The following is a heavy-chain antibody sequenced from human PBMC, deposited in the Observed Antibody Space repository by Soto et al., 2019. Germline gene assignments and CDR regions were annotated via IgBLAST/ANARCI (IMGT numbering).Heavy chain of an antibody. D-gene: IGHD2-15*01. CDR2: INHSGST. J-gene: IGHJ4*02. V-gene: IGHV4-34*01. CDR3: ARGRRGVVVVAAARYFDY. CDR1: GGSFSGYY. Sequence: SETLSLTCAVYGGSFSGYYWSWIRQPPGKGLEWIGEINHSGSTNYNPSLKSRVTISVDTSKNQFSLKLSAVTAADTAVYYCARGRRGVVVVAAARYFDYWGQGTLVTVSS.